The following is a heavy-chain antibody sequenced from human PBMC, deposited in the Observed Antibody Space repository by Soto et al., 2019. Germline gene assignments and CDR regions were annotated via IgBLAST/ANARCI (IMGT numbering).Heavy chain of an antibody. CDR1: VGCIRIGDRA. CDR3: ARSKSPSYDSSGYYDYFDY. D-gene: IGHD3-22*01. V-gene: IGHV4-30-4*01. CDR2: IYYSGST. J-gene: IGHJ4*02. Sequence: PSETLSFTCTVGVGCIRIGDRARRWIRQPRETGTEWIGYIYYSGSTYYNPSLRSRVTISVDTSKNQFSLKLSSVTAADTAVYYCARSKSPSYDSSGYYDYFDYWGQGTMVTGSS.